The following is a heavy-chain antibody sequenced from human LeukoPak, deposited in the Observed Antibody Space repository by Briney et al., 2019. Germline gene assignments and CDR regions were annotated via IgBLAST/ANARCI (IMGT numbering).Heavy chain of an antibody. D-gene: IGHD6-19*01. CDR3: ARAPQNSLIYQWLGPYYFDY. CDR1: GDSVSSNSAA. J-gene: IGHJ4*02. V-gene: IGHV6-1*01. CDR2: TYYRSKWYN. Sequence: SQTLSLTCAISGDSVSSNSAAWNWIRQSPSRGLEWLGRTYYRSKWYNDYAVSVKSRITINPDTSKNQFSLQLNSVTPEDTAVYYCARAPQNSLIYQWLGPYYFDYWGQGTLVTVSS.